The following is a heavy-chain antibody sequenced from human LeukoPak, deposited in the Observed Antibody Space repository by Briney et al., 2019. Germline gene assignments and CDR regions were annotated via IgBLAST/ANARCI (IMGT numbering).Heavy chain of an antibody. V-gene: IGHV3-23*01. J-gene: IGHJ4*02. CDR3: VTYYYGSGSSVFDY. CDR2: ISGSGGST. Sequence: GGSLRLSCAASGFTFSNYAMSWVRQAPGKGLEWVSAISGSGGSTCYADSVKGRFTISRDNSKNTLYLQMNSLRAEDTAVYYCVTYYYGSGSSVFDYWGQGTLVTVSS. D-gene: IGHD3-10*01. CDR1: GFTFSNYA.